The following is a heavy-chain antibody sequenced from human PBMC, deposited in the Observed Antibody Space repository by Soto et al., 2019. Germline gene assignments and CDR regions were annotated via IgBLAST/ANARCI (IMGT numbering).Heavy chain of an antibody. CDR2: ISGSSSNI. Sequence: EVQLVESGGGLVQPGGSLRLSCAASGFSFSNYAMDWVRQAPGKGLEWVSYISGSSSNIRYADSVKGRFTISRDNAKSSVYLQMNSLRADHTAVYYCARDPSRGSDWARYLDLWGRGTLVTVSS. CDR3: ARDPSRGSDWARYLDL. CDR1: GFSFSNYA. J-gene: IGHJ2*01. V-gene: IGHV3-48*01. D-gene: IGHD1-26*01.